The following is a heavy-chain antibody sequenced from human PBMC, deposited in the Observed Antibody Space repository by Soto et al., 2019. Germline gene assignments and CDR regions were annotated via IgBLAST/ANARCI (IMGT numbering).Heavy chain of an antibody. CDR1: GASVTSYS. V-gene: IGHV4-4*07. D-gene: IGHD2-8*01. J-gene: IGHJ6*02. Sequence: QVQLQGSDPRLLKPSETLSLNCTVSGASVTSYSWSWIRQPAGKGLDWIGRIYTSGNTDYNPSLKSRVTLSLEASQNQVSLKLSSVTAAHTAIYYCARDGVGPHGMDVWGQGTTVTVSS. CDR3: ARDGVGPHGMDV. CDR2: IYTSGNT.